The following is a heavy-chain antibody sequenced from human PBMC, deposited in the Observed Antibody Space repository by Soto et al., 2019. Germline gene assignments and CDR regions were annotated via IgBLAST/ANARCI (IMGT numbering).Heavy chain of an antibody. V-gene: IGHV3-74*01. CDR3: AKAGDWNYVYDF. J-gene: IGHJ4*02. Sequence: GGSLRLSCAASGFTFTHYRIHWVRQAPGKWLVWVSRVNSDGSSTNYADAVKGRFTISRDNSKNMAYLQMNNLTVEDTGVYYCAKAGDWNYVYDFWGQGXLVTVYS. D-gene: IGHD1-7*01. CDR1: GFTFTHYR. CDR2: VNSDGSST.